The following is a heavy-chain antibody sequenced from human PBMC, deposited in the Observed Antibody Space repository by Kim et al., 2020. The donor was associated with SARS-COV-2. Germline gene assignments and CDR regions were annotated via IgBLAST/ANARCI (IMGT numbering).Heavy chain of an antibody. CDR3: ARLLVPAARGAFDI. V-gene: IGHV4-4*07. J-gene: IGHJ3*02. Sequence: SETLSLTCTVSGGSMSSYFWSWIRQPAGKGLEWIGRIYSSGATNYNPSLKSRVTMSVDTSKKQFSLKLSSVTAADTAMYYCARLLVPAARGAFDIWGQGTMVTVSS. CDR1: GGSMSSYF. CDR2: IYSSGAT. D-gene: IGHD2-2*01.